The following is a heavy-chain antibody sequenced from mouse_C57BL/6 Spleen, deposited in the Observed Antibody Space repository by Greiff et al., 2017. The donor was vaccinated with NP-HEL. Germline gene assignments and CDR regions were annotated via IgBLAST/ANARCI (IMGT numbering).Heavy chain of an antibody. D-gene: IGHD1-1*01. CDR3: ARVTTGLDY. J-gene: IGHJ2*01. V-gene: IGHV5-9*01. Sequence: EVNVVESGGGLVKPGGSLKLSCPASGFTFSSYTMSWVRQTPEKRLEWVATISGGGGNTYYPDSVKGRFTISRDNAKNTLYLQMSSLRSEDTALYYCARVTTGLDYWGQGTTLTVSS. CDR1: GFTFSSYT. CDR2: ISGGGGNT.